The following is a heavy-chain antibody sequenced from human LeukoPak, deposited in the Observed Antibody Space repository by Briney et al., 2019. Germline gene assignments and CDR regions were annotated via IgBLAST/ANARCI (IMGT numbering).Heavy chain of an antibody. D-gene: IGHD2-21*02. CDR1: GYTFTSYD. CDR3: AVNLAYCGGDCYPFDAFDI. V-gene: IGHV1-2*02. J-gene: IGHJ3*02. Sequence: ASVKVSCKASGYTFTSYDINWVRQATGQGLEWMGWINPNSGGTNYAQKLQGRVTMTRDTSISTAYMELSRLRSDDTAVYYCAVNLAYCGGDCYPFDAFDIWGQGTMVTVSS. CDR2: INPNSGGT.